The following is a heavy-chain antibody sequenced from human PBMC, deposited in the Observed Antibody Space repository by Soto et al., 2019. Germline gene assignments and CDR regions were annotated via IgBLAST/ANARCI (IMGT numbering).Heavy chain of an antibody. Sequence: QLHLVQSGAVVKKPGASVTVSCSASGYPVTAYYMHWVRQAPGRGLEWMGGINPATGAAKYTQTFQGRVTMTRNTSKSTVFMERAGLTAGDTAGFYFARGGGVGVAGSAAFDMWGQGTLVTVSS. D-gene: IGHD3-3*01. CDR2: INPATGAA. J-gene: IGHJ3*02. CDR1: GYPVTAYY. CDR3: ARGGGVGVAGSAAFDM. V-gene: IGHV1-2*02.